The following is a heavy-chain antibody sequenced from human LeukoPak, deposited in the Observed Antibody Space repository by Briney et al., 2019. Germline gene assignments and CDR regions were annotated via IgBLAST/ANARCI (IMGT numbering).Heavy chain of an antibody. CDR3: SRETGAGNGGNDWVGGLDY. Sequence: PGRSLRLSCAASGFTFSSYAMHWVRQAPGKGLEWVAVISYDGSNKYYADSVKGRFTISRDNSKNTLYLQMNSLRAEDTAVYYCSRETGAGNGGNDWVGGLDYWDQGPLSPSPQ. V-gene: IGHV3-30-3*01. CDR2: ISYDGSNK. D-gene: IGHD3-16*01. CDR1: GFTFSSYA. J-gene: IGHJ4*02.